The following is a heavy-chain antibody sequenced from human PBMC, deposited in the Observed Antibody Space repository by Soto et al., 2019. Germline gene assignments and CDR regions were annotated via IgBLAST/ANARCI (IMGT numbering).Heavy chain of an antibody. CDR3: ARDPAP. J-gene: IGHJ5*02. V-gene: IGHV4-59*12. Sequence: PSETLSLTCTVSGGSISSYYWSWIRQPPGKGLEWIGEIFHSGSTYYNPSLKTRLTISVDKSKNQFSLKLTSVTAADTAVYYCARDPAPWGQGTLVTVSS. CDR1: GGSISSYY. CDR2: IFHSGST.